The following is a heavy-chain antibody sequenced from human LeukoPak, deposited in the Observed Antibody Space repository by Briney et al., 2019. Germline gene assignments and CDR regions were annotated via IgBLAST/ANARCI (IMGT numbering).Heavy chain of an antibody. CDR1: GFTFSSYS. V-gene: IGHV3-21*01. J-gene: IGHJ4*02. D-gene: IGHD6-19*01. Sequence: GGSLRLSCAASGFTFSSYSMTWVRQAPGKGLEWVSSISSSSSYIYYADSVKGRFTISRDNAKNSLYLQMNSLRAEDTAVYYCARAIAVAAPQGYWGQGTLVTVSS. CDR2: ISSSSSYI. CDR3: ARAIAVAAPQGY.